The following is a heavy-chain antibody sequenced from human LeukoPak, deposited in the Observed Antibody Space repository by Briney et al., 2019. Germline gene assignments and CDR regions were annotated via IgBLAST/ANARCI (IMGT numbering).Heavy chain of an antibody. CDR2: IASDGSST. D-gene: IGHD4-23*01. Sequence: GGSLRLTCAASGFTFSSYWMNWVRQAPGKGLVWVSRIASDGSSTTYADSVKGRFSISRDNAKNTLYLQMNSLRVEDTAVYYCARGRPHGNDYWGQGTLVTVSS. CDR3: ARGRPHGNDY. J-gene: IGHJ4*02. CDR1: GFTFSSYW. V-gene: IGHV3-74*01.